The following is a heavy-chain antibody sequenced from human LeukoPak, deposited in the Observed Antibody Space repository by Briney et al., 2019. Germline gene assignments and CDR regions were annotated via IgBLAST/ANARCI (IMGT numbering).Heavy chain of an antibody. V-gene: IGHV4-34*01. J-gene: IGHJ6*02. D-gene: IGHD3-10*01. CDR1: GGSFSGYY. CDR2: INHSGST. CDR3: ARGSRWFGLNYYYGMDV. Sequence: SETLSLTCAVYGGSFSGYYWSWLRQPPGKGLEWIGEINHSGSTNYNPSLKSRVTISVDTSKNQFSLKLSSVTAADTAVYYCARGSRWFGLNYYYGMDVWGQGTTVTVSS.